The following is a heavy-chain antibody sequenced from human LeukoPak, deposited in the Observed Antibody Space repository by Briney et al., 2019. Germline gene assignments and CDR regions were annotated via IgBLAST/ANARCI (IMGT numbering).Heavy chain of an antibody. D-gene: IGHD3-22*01. CDR3: ATEHLTYYYHRRSS. Sequence: ASVKVSCKVSGYTLTELSMHWVRQAPGKGLEWMGVFDPEDGETIYAQKFQGRVTMTEDASTDTAYMELSSLRSEDTAVYYCATEHLTYYYHRRSSWGQGTLVTVSS. V-gene: IGHV1-24*01. J-gene: IGHJ5*02. CDR1: GYTLTELS. CDR2: FDPEDGET.